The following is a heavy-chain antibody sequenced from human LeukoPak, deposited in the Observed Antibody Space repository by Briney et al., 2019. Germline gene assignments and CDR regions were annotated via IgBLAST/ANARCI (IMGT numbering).Heavy chain of an antibody. CDR3: ARDGLLGYSDY. Sequence: GGSLRLSCAASGFTFSSYAMHWVRQAPGKGLEWVAVISYDGSNKYYADSVKGRFTISRDNSKNTLYLQMNSLRAEDTAVYYCARDGLLGYSDYWGQGTLVTVSS. J-gene: IGHJ4*02. CDR2: ISYDGSNK. V-gene: IGHV3-30-3*01. CDR1: GFTFSSYA.